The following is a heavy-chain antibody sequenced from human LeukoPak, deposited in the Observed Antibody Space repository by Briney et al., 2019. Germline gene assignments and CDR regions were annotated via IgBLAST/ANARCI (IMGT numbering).Heavy chain of an antibody. J-gene: IGHJ4*02. CDR1: GYTFTDYY. D-gene: IGHD4-17*01. V-gene: IGHV1-2*06. CDR3: ARVSYGDNPTHFDH. Sequence: ASVKVSCKASGYTFTDYYMHWARQTPGQGLEWMGRINPNSGGADYAQKFQGRVTMTRDTSVRIVYMELSRLTSDDTAMYYCARVSYGDNPTHFDHWGQGTLVTVSS. CDR2: INPNSGGA.